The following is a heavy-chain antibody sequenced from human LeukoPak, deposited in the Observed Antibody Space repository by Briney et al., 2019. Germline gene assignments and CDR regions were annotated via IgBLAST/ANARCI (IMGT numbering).Heavy chain of an antibody. J-gene: IGHJ4*02. V-gene: IGHV3-53*01. CDR2: IYSDGST. CDR3: ARGIWMSVEATRTVPLVY. CDR1: GFTVSSNY. D-gene: IGHD1-26*01. Sequence: PGGSLRLSCAASGFTVSSNYKRWVRQAPEKGLEWVSVIYSDGSTYYADSVKGRFTISRDNSKNTLYLQMNSLRAEDTAVYYCARGIWMSVEATRTVPLVYWGQGTLVTVSS.